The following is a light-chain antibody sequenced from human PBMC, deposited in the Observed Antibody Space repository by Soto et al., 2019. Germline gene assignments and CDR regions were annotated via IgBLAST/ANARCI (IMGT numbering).Light chain of an antibody. Sequence: QSVLTQPPSASGSPGQSVTISCTGTGSDVGNYNYVSWYQQHPGKAPKLMIYEVSKRPSGVPDRFSGSKSGNTASLTVSGLQAEDEADYYCSSYAGSNNVVFGGGTQLTVL. CDR3: SSYAGSNNVV. V-gene: IGLV2-8*01. J-gene: IGLJ2*01. CDR1: GSDVGNYNY. CDR2: EVS.